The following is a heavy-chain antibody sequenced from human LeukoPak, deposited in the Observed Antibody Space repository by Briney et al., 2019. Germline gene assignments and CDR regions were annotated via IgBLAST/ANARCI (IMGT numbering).Heavy chain of an antibody. V-gene: IGHV3-48*04. CDR2: ISSSGSTI. D-gene: IGHD1-26*01. CDR3: AKLGGRSGSSGSDY. Sequence: GGSLRLSCAASGFTFSSYWMNWVRQAPGKGLEWVSYISSSGSTIYYADSVKGRFTISRDNAKNSLYLQMNSLRAEDTAVYYCAKLGGRSGSSGSDYWGQGTLVTVSS. CDR1: GFTFSSYW. J-gene: IGHJ4*02.